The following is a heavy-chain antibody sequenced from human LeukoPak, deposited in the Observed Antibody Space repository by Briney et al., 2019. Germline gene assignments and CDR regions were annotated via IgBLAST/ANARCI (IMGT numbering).Heavy chain of an antibody. CDR2: IYSGGTT. CDR1: GFTVSTNY. Sequence: GGSLRLSCAASGFTVSTNYMSWVRPAPGKGLEWVSVIYSGGTTYYADSVKGRFTISRDNSKNTLYLQMNSLRAEDTAVYYCARLYCSGGNCYLFDYWGQGTLVTVSS. D-gene: IGHD2-15*01. V-gene: IGHV3-53*01. CDR3: ARLYCSGGNCYLFDY. J-gene: IGHJ4*02.